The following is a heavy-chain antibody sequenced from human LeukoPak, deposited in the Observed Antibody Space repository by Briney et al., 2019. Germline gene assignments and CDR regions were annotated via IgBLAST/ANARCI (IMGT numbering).Heavy chain of an antibody. J-gene: IGHJ5*02. V-gene: IGHV3-21*01. Sequence: PGGSLRLSCAASGFTFSSYSMNWVRQAPGKGLEWVSSISSSSSYIYYADSVKGRFTISRDNAKNSLYLQMNSLRAEDTAVYYCASLWGTGTTAGWFDPWGQGTLVTVSS. CDR3: ASLWGTGTTAGWFDP. CDR2: ISSSSSYI. D-gene: IGHD1-7*01. CDR1: GFTFSSYS.